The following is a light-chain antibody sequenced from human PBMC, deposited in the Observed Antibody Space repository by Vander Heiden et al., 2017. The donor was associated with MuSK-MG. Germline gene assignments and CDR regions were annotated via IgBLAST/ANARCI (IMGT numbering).Light chain of an antibody. V-gene: IGKV1-39*01. Sequence: DIQMTQSPSSLSASVGDRVTLTCRASQSVSTFLNWYQHKPGKAPNLLIYGTSTLQPGVPSRFSGSGSGTDFTLTISSLQPEDFAIYYCQQSSTTPTSGQGTRLDIK. CDR2: GTS. J-gene: IGKJ5*01. CDR1: QSVSTF. CDR3: QQSSTTPT.